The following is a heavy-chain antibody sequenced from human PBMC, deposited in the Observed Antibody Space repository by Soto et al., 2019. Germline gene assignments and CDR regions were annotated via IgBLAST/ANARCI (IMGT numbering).Heavy chain of an antibody. CDR2: VYSSGTT. CDR1: GGSINSYW. J-gene: IGHJ4*02. CDR3: ARDIASYAYGEGY. V-gene: IGHV4-4*07. Sequence: SETLSLTCTVSGGSINSYWWSWIRQPAGKGLEWTGRVYSSGTTDYNPSLTSRATMSVETSKNQFSLKLSSVTAADTAVYYCARDIASYAYGEGYWGQGIQVTVSS. D-gene: IGHD2-21*01.